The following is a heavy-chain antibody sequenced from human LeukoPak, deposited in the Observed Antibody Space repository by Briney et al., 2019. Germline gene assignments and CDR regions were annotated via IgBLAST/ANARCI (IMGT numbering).Heavy chain of an antibody. D-gene: IGHD6-13*01. V-gene: IGHV4-38-2*02. J-gene: IGHJ3*02. CDR2: IYYSGST. CDR1: GSSMSSDYY. CDR3: ARELASDAFDI. Sequence: SETLSLTCTVSGSSMSSDYYWGWIRQPPGKGLEWIGYIYYSGSTNYNPSLKSRVTISVDTSKNQFSLKLSSVTAADTAVYYCARELASDAFDIWGQGTMVTVSS.